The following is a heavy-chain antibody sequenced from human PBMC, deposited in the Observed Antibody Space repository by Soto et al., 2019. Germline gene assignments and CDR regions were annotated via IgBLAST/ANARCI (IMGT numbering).Heavy chain of an antibody. V-gene: IGHV3-23*04. CDR1: GFTFSSYA. J-gene: IGHJ4*02. CDR3: AKDRKRYCSSTSCSEVDY. CDR2: ISGSGGST. Sequence: EVQLVESGGGLVQPGGSLRLSCAASGFTFSSYAMSWVRQAPGKGLEWVSAISGSGGSTYYAASVKGRFTISRDNSKNTLYLQMNSLRAEDTAVYYCAKDRKRYCSSTSCSEVDYWGQGTLVTVSS. D-gene: IGHD2-2*01.